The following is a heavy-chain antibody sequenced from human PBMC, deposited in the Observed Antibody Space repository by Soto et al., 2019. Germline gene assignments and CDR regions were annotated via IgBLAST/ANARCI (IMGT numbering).Heavy chain of an antibody. CDR2: INHSGST. V-gene: IGHV4-34*01. D-gene: IGHD2-2*01. CDR1: GGSFSGYY. CDR3: ARDPARVVPAARGWFDP. J-gene: IGHJ5*02. Sequence: SETLSLTCAVYGGSFSGYYWSWIRQPPGKGLEWIGEINHSGSTNYNPSLKSRVTISVDTSKNQFSLKLSSVTAADTAVYYCARDPARVVPAARGWFDPWGQGTLVTVSS.